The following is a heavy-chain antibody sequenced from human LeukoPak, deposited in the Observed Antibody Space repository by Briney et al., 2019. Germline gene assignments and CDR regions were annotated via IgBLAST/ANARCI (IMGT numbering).Heavy chain of an antibody. Sequence: GRSLTLSCAASGFSFSDYWMSWVRQAPGKGLEWVANIKEDGGQKFYLDSMKGRFTISRDNAKNSLYLQMNSLRAEDTALYYCARAAKRTFDIWGQGTMVTVSS. V-gene: IGHV3-7*03. CDR2: IKEDGGQK. J-gene: IGHJ3*02. D-gene: IGHD6-25*01. CDR3: ARAAKRTFDI. CDR1: GFSFSDYW.